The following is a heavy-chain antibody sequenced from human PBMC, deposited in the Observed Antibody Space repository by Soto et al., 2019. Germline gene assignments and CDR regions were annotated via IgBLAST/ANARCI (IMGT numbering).Heavy chain of an antibody. CDR3: AREEIAARRPFDY. CDR2: INPSGGST. J-gene: IGHJ4*02. V-gene: IGHV1-46*01. D-gene: IGHD6-6*01. Sequence: ASVKVSCKASGYTFTSCYMHWLRQAPGQGLEWMGIINPSGGSTSYAQKFQGRVTMTRDTSTSTVYMELSSLRSEDTAVYYCAREEIAARRPFDYWGQGTLVTVSS. CDR1: GYTFTSCY.